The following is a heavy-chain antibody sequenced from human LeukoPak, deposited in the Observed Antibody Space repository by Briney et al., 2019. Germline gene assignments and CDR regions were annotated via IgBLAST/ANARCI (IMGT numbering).Heavy chain of an antibody. V-gene: IGHV4-39*02. CDR2: MSYSGST. Sequence: SETLSLTCTVSGDSISTTSYYWGWIRQPPGKGLEWIGTMSYSGSTSCNPSLKSRVTISVDTSKNHFSLKLSSVTAADTAVYYCARVIGYCSDTTCPRTYFFDYWGRGTLVTVSS. D-gene: IGHD2-2*01. CDR1: GDSISTTSYY. CDR3: ARVIGYCSDTTCPRTYFFDY. J-gene: IGHJ4*02.